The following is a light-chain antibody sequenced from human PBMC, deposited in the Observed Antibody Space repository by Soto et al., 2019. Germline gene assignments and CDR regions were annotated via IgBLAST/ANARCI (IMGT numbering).Light chain of an antibody. J-gene: IGKJ2*03. Sequence: IQMTQSPSTLSASVGDRVSITCRASQTIFSWLAWYQQKPGKAPKLVIYKASSLESGVPSRYSGSGSGTEFTLTISSLLPDDFATYYCQQYNSYPYSFGQATQLEIK. CDR1: QTIFSW. CDR2: KAS. CDR3: QQYNSYPYS. V-gene: IGKV1-5*03.